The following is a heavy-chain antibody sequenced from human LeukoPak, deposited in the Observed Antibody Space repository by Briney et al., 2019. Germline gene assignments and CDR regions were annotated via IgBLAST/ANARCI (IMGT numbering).Heavy chain of an antibody. D-gene: IGHD6-19*01. Sequence: PSETLTLPCSVSGGSFSSYYWSWIRQPPGKALEGIGYIYYSGSTNYNPPLRSRVTISVDTSKNQSSLKLSSVTAAGTAVYYWARDRGIAVAGPYPYYYGMDVWGQGTTVTVSS. CDR1: GGSFSSYY. J-gene: IGHJ6*02. V-gene: IGHV4-59*01. CDR2: IYYSGST. CDR3: ARDRGIAVAGPYPYYYGMDV.